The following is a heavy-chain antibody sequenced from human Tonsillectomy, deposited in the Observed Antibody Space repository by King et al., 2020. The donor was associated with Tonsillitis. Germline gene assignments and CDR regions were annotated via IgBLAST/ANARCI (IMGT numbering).Heavy chain of an antibody. V-gene: IGHV3-74*01. CDR2: SNNDGTII. D-gene: IGHD2-2*01. Sequence: VQLVESGGGLVQPGGSLRLSCAASGFSFSRYWMNWVRQAPGKVLMWVSRSNNDGTIINYAESEKGRFTISRDNAKNTPYLQMNSLRAEDTAVYYCAREDQSPAATSGGGMFWGQGTLVTVSS. J-gene: IGHJ4*02. CDR1: GFSFSRYW. CDR3: AREDQSPAATSGGGMF.